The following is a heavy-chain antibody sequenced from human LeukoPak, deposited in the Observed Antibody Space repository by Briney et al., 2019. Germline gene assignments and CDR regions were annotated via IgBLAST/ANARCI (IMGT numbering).Heavy chain of an antibody. CDR3: ARAHTDHRLRFLEWLLYYFDY. Sequence: ASVKVSCKASGYTFTSYYMHWVRQAPGQGLEWMGWINPNSGGTNYAQKFQGRVTMTRDTSISTAYMELSRLRSDDTAVYYCARAHTDHRLRFLEWLLYYFDYWGQGTLVTVSS. V-gene: IGHV1-2*02. J-gene: IGHJ4*02. CDR2: INPNSGGT. CDR1: GYTFTSYY. D-gene: IGHD3-3*01.